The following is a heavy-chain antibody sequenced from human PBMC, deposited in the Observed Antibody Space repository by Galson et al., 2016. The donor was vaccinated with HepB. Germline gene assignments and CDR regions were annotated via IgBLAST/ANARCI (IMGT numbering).Heavy chain of an antibody. CDR2: ISVDNGHT. CDR3: ARVDCSGDACYSETH. Sequence: SVKVSCKASGYTFFYYGISWVRQAPGQGLEWMGWISVDNGHTNHAQKFQGRVTMTADTSTGTAYMELRSLRSDDTAVYYCARVDCSGDACYSETHWGQGTLVTVSP. CDR1: GYTFFYYG. D-gene: IGHD2-15*01. J-gene: IGHJ4*02. V-gene: IGHV1-18*01.